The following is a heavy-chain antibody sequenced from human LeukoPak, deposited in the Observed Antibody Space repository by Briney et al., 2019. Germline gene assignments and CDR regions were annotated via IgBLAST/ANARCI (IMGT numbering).Heavy chain of an antibody. CDR1: GFTVSSNY. V-gene: IGHV3-53*01. CDR2: IYSGGST. D-gene: IGHD5-12*01. Sequence: PGGSLRLSCAASGFTVSSNYMSWVRQAPGKGLEWVSVIYSGGSTYYADSVKGRFTISRDNSENTLYLQMNSLRAEDTAVYYCARSYSGYDLFDYWGQGTLVTVSS. CDR3: ARSYSGYDLFDY. J-gene: IGHJ4*02.